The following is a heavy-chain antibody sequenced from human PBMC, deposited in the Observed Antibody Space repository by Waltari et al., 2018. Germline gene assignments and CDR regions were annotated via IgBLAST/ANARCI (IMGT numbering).Heavy chain of an antibody. CDR3: AREAMTLYYFDY. V-gene: IGHV3-33*01. D-gene: IGHD2-21*02. CDR2: IWVDGGNI. CDR1: GLPYSSYG. J-gene: IGHJ4*02. Sequence: QVQLVESGGGWVQPGRSLRLSCAASGLPYSSYGMHWGRQAPGKGLEWVAAIWVDGGNIYYVDSVKGRFTISRDNSKNTLYLQMNSLRAEDTAVYYCAREAMTLYYFDYWGQGTLVTVSS.